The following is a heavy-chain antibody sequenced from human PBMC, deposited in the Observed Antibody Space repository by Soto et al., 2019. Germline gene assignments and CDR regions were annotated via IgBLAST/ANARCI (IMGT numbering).Heavy chain of an antibody. CDR1: GFIFRSYG. D-gene: IGHD1-26*01. V-gene: IGHV3-33*01. CDR3: ASSGG. CDR2: IWYDGSNK. J-gene: IGHJ4*02. Sequence: GGSLRLSCAASGFIFRSYGMHWVRQAPGKGLEWVAVIWYDGSNKNYADPVKGRFTISRDNAKNTLFLQMNSLRAEDTAVYYCASSGGWGQGTLVTVYS.